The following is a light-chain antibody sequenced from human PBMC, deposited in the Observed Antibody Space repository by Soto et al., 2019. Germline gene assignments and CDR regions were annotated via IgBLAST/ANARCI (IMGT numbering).Light chain of an antibody. CDR2: GAS. CDR3: QQYNNWPPYT. J-gene: IGKJ2*01. Sequence: EIVLTQSPVTLSLSPAERATLSCRASQRVSSNVAWYQKKPGQAPRLLIYGASTRATGIPARFSGSGSETEFTLTISSLQSEDFAVYYCQQYNNWPPYTFGQGTKVDIK. V-gene: IGKV3-15*01. CDR1: QRVSSN.